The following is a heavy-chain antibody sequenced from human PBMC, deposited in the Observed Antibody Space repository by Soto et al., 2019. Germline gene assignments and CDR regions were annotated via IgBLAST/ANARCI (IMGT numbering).Heavy chain of an antibody. J-gene: IGHJ4*02. Sequence: SQTLSLTCKVSGDCVCISGLDVSWIRQHPGKGLEWIGYIYYSGSTYYNPSLRSRVIISGDTSKNQFSLKPSSVSAADSAVYYCALAKGGYTYVFDSWGQGTPVTVSS. CDR2: IYYSGST. CDR1: GDCVCISGLD. D-gene: IGHD5-18*01. V-gene: IGHV4-31*03. CDR3: ALAKGGYTYVFDS.